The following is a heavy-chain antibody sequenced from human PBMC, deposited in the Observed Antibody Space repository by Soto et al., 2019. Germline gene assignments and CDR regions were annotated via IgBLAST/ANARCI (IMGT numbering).Heavy chain of an antibody. Sequence: SETLSLTCTVSAGSITTSYWSWIRQPLGKALEWIGYISYRGSTNYNPSLKSRLTISIDTSKSQISLKLTSMTTADAAVYYCASSGIVGREVNTWFDPWGQGTLVTVSS. J-gene: IGHJ5*02. D-gene: IGHD3-22*01. CDR1: AGSITTSY. CDR2: ISYRGST. V-gene: IGHV4-59*01. CDR3: ASSGIVGREVNTWFDP.